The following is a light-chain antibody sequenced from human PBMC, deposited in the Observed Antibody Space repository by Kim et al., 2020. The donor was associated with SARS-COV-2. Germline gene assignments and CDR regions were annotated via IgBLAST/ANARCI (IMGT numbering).Light chain of an antibody. CDR2: QDT. CDR3: QAWDSSVI. CDR1: ALGDMY. V-gene: IGLV3-1*01. Sequence: SVSHGQPAPLTCSGNALGDMYASWSQHKTGRSPVLVIYQDTRRPSGIPERFSGSNSGSTATLTISGTQAIDEADYYCQAWDSSVIFGGGPQLTVL. J-gene: IGLJ2*01.